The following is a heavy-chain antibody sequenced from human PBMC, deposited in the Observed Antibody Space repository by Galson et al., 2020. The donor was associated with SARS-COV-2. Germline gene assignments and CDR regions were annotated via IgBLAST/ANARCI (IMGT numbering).Heavy chain of an antibody. CDR3: ARDPRNISPNAFEI. J-gene: IGHJ3*02. V-gene: IGHV4-61*10. D-gene: IGHD1-1*01. Sequence: SETLSLTCTVSGDSVSSGSHYWSWIRQPAGRGLEWIGRVYYTGDTDYNPSLKSRVTISVDTSNDRFSLKLASVTAADTAIYYCARDPRNISPNAFEIWDQGTMVTVSS. CDR2: VYYTGDT. CDR1: GDSVSSGSHY.